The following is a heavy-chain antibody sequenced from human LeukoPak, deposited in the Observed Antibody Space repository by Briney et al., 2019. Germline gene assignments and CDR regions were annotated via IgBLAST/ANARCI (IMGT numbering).Heavy chain of an antibody. CDR2: ISSSSSYI. D-gene: IGHD4-17*01. CDR1: GSTFSSNS. J-gene: IGHJ6*02. CDR3: ARDRATTDYYYGMDV. Sequence: PGGSLRVSCAASGSTFSSNSMNWVRQAPGKGLEWVSPISSSSSYIYYADSVKGRFTISRDNAKNSLYLQMNSLRAEDTAVYYCARDRATTDYYYGMDVWGQGTTVTVPS. V-gene: IGHV3-21*01.